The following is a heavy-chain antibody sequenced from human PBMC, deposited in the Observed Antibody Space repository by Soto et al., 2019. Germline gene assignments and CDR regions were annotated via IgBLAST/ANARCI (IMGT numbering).Heavy chain of an antibody. Sequence: QVQLQESGPGLVKPSDTLSLTCAVSGYSISSSNWWGWIRQPPGKGLEWIGYIYYSGSTYYNPSLESRVSMAVDTSQNKFSLKLSSVTAVDTAVYYCARRGSGWYGDAFDIWGQGTMVTVSS. CDR1: GYSISSSNW. J-gene: IGHJ3*02. CDR2: IYYSGST. D-gene: IGHD6-19*01. V-gene: IGHV4-28*01. CDR3: ARRGSGWYGDAFDI.